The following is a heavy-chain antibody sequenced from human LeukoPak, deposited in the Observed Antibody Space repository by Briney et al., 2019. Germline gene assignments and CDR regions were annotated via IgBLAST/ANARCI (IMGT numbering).Heavy chain of an antibody. CDR3: VRHYCSSTRCYSFSD. V-gene: IGHV4-59*08. CDR2: IFSSGTT. D-gene: IGHD2-2*01. J-gene: IGHJ4*02. CDR1: GGSISDYY. Sequence: PSEILSLTCSVSGGSISDYYWSWIRQSPGKELEWIGYIFSSGTTNYNPSPKSRVTISVDTSKNQFSLKLSSVTAADTAIYYCVRHYCSSTRCYSFSDGGQGTLVTVSS.